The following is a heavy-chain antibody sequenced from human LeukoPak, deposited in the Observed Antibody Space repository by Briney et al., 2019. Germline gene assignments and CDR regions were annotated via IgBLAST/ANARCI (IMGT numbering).Heavy chain of an antibody. CDR1: GFTFSNYG. V-gene: IGHV3-23*01. CDR3: ARRAGAYSHPYDY. J-gene: IGHJ4*02. D-gene: IGHD4/OR15-4a*01. CDR2: ISGSGSNT. Sequence: GGSLRLSCAASGFTFSNYGMSWVRQAPGKGLEWVSAISGSGSNTYYADSVKGRFTISRDNSKNTLYLQMNSLRAEDTAVYYCARRAGAYSHPYDYWGQGTLVTVSS.